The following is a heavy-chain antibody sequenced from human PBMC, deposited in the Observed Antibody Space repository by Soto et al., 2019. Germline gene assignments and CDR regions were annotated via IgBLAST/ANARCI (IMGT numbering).Heavy chain of an antibody. V-gene: IGHV4-4*02. CDR3: ARARATIAAAAIFDC. Sequence: SETLSLTCAVSGGSISTSNWWSWVRQPPGKGLEWIGEVYRTGGTSYNPSLESRLTISVDKSKNQFSLKLTSVTAADTAVYYCARARATIAAAAIFDCWGQGTLVTVSS. D-gene: IGHD6-13*01. CDR1: GGSISTSNW. CDR2: VYRTGGT. J-gene: IGHJ4*02.